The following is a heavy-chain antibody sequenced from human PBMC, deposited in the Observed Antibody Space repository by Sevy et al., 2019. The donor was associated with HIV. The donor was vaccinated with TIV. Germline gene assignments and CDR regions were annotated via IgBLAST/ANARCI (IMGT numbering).Heavy chain of an antibody. CDR3: VRDTSYGDPYYFDY. CDR1: GFTFGSYT. V-gene: IGHV3-48*01. CDR2: ISVSSGTV. Sequence: GGSLRLSCAVSGFTFGSYTMNWVRQAPGRGLEWLSYISVSSGTVYYADSVKGRFTISRDNAKNSLYLQMNILRAEDSAVYYCVRDTSYGDPYYFDYWGQGTLVTVSS. J-gene: IGHJ4*02. D-gene: IGHD4-17*01.